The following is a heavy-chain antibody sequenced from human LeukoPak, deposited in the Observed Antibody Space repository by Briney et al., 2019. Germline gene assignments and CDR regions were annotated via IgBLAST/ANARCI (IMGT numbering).Heavy chain of an antibody. CDR3: ASSDIVIGTTYYFDY. V-gene: IGHV4-59*01. D-gene: IGHD1-14*01. Sequence: SETLSLTCSVSGGSISSYYRFWIRQPPGKGLEWIGSVFHSGNTNYNPSLKSRVTISVDTSKNQFSLKLSSVTTADTAVYYCASSDIVIGTTYYFDYWGQGTLITVSS. J-gene: IGHJ4*02. CDR2: VFHSGNT. CDR1: GGSISSYY.